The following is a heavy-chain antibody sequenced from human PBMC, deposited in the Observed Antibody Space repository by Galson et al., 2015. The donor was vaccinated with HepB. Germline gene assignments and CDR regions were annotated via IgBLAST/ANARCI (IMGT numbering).Heavy chain of an antibody. J-gene: IGHJ4*02. CDR1: GFTFSSYA. CDR2: ISGSGGST. Sequence: SLRLSCAASGFTFSSYAMSWVRQAPGKGLEWVSAISGSGGSTYYADSVKGRFTISRDNSKNTLYLQMNSLRAEDTAVYYCAKGPKHAGGKEIDYFDYWGQGTLVTVSS. V-gene: IGHV3-23*01. CDR3: AKGPKHAGGKEIDYFDY. D-gene: IGHD1-1*01.